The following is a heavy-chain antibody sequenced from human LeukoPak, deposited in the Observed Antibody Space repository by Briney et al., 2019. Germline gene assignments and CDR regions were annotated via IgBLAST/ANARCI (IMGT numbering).Heavy chain of an antibody. J-gene: IGHJ4*02. D-gene: IGHD3-10*01. CDR2: IDPSDSYT. Sequence: VESLRISCKGCGYSFTSYWISWVRQMPGKGLEWMGRIDPSDSYTNYSPSFQGHVTISADKSIRTADLQWSSLKASDTAMYYCARQSYYYGSGSYYEQDYWGQGTLVTVSS. CDR3: ARQSYYYGSGSYYEQDY. CDR1: GYSFTSYW. V-gene: IGHV5-10-1*01.